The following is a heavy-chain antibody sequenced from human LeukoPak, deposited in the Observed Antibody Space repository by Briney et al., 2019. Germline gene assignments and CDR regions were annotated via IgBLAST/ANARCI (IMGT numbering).Heavy chain of an antibody. CDR3: ARVIAAPNWLDP. J-gene: IGHJ5*02. CDR2: IYYSGST. Sequence: SETLSLTCTLSGGSITSYYWSWIRQPPGKGLEWIGHIYYSGSTKYNPTLKNRVTISVDTSKGHFSLKLTSVTAADTAVYYCARVIAAPNWLDPWGQGILVSVSS. CDR1: GGSITSYY. V-gene: IGHV4-59*01. D-gene: IGHD3-22*01.